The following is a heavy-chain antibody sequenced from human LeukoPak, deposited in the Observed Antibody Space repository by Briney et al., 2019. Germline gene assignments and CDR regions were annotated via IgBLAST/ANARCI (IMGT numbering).Heavy chain of an antibody. CDR2: IIPIFGIA. J-gene: IGHJ6*02. D-gene: IGHD2-21*02. V-gene: IGHV1-69*04. CDR1: GGTFSSYA. Sequence: RASVKVSCTASGGTFSSYAISWVRQAPGQGLEWMGRIIPIFGIANYAQKFQGRVTITADKSTSTAYMELSSLRSEDTAVYYCARDSDPHIVVVTATYYYYGMDVWGQGTTVTVSS. CDR3: ARDSDPHIVVVTATYYYYGMDV.